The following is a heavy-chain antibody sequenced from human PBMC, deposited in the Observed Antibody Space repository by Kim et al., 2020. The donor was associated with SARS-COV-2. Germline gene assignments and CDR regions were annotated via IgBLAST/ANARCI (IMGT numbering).Heavy chain of an antibody. Sequence: SETLSLTCAVSGGSISSSNWWSWVRQPPGKGLEWIGEIYHSGSTNYNPSLKSRVTISVDKSKNQFSLKLSSVTAADTAVYYCARRVVAAFGYYYYYGMDVWGQGTTVTVSS. CDR3: ARRVVAAFGYYYYYGMDV. V-gene: IGHV4-4*02. J-gene: IGHJ6*02. D-gene: IGHD6-25*01. CDR1: GGSISSSNW. CDR2: IYHSGST.